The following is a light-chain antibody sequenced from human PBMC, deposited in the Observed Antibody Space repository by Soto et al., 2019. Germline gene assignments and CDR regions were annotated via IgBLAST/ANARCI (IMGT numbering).Light chain of an antibody. CDR2: ETS. CDR1: QSVGRF. V-gene: IGKV3-11*01. Sequence: EIVLTQAPATLSLSPGERATLSCRASQSVGRFVAWYQQKPGRAPRLLIYETSTRTTGIPVRFSGSGSGTDFSLTISGLDPEDFALYYCQHRASWPISLGGGTKVEIK. J-gene: IGKJ4*01. CDR3: QHRASWPIS.